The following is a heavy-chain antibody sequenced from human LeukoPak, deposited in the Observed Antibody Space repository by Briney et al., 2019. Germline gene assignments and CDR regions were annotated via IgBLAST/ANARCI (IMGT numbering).Heavy chain of an antibody. D-gene: IGHD1-26*01. CDR3: ARVVVGATTPSYYYYYGMDV. CDR2: INTNTGNP. CDR1: GYTFTSYA. V-gene: IGHV7-4-1*02. Sequence: ASVKVSCKASGYTFTSYAMNWVRQAPGQGLEWMGWINTNTGNPTYAQGFTGRFVFSLDTSVSTAYLQISSLKAEDTAVYYCARVVVGATTPSYYYYYGMDVWGQGTTVTVSS. J-gene: IGHJ6*02.